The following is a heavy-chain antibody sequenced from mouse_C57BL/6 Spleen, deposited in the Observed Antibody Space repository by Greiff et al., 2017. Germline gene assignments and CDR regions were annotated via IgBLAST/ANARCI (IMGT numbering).Heavy chain of an antibody. V-gene: IGHV1-61*01. D-gene: IGHD2-4*01. Sequence: QVQLQQPGAELVRPGSSVKLSCKASGYTFTSYWMAWVKQRPGQGLEWIGNIYPSDSETHYNQKFKDKATLTVDKSSSTAYMQLSSLTSEDSAVYYCARPYDYDEGYAMDYWGQGTSVTVSS. CDR1: GYTFTSYW. CDR3: ARPYDYDEGYAMDY. J-gene: IGHJ4*01. CDR2: IYPSDSET.